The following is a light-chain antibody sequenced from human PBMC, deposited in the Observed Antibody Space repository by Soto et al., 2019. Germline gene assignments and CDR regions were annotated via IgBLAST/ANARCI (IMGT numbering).Light chain of an antibody. J-gene: IGKJ4*01. CDR1: QAINNY. Sequence: DIQMTQSPSSLSPSVGDRVTITSRASQAINNYLAWYQQKPGKVPTLLISAASTLQSGSPSRFSGSGSGTDFTLTISSLQPEDVKTYYCQKFNAVPSFGGRTKVEI. V-gene: IGKV1-27*01. CDR3: QKFNAVPS. CDR2: AAS.